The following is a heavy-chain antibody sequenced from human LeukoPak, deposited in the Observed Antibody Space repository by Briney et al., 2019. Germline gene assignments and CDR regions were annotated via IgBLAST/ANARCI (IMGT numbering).Heavy chain of an antibody. D-gene: IGHD3-22*01. CDR3: VRVDTSGYYYELSFDY. J-gene: IGHJ4*02. Sequence: GGSLRLACAASGFTFSSYWMSWVRQAPGKGLEWVANTKKDGSEKEYVDSVKGRFAISRDNAKNSLYLQMNSLRVEDTAVYYCVRVDTSGYYYELSFDYWGQGTLVTVSS. CDR1: GFTFSSYW. CDR2: TKKDGSEK. V-gene: IGHV3-7*01.